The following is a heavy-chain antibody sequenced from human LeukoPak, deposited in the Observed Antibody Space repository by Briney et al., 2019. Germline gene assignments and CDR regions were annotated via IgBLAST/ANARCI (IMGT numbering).Heavy chain of an antibody. CDR3: AKDRLVGVAAAGNDY. CDR1: GFTFSSYA. V-gene: IGHV3-23*01. D-gene: IGHD6-13*01. Sequence: PGGSLRLSCAASGFTFSSYAMSWVRQAPGKGLEWVSAISYSGGSTYYADSVKGRFTISRDNSKNTLYLQMNSLRAEDTAVYYCAKDRLVGVAAAGNDYWGQGTLVTVSS. J-gene: IGHJ4*02. CDR2: ISYSGGST.